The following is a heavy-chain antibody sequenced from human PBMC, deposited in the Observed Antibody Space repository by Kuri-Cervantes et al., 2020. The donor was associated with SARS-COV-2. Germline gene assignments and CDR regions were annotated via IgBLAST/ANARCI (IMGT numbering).Heavy chain of an antibody. V-gene: IGHV4-34*01. CDR2: INHSGST. D-gene: IGHD4-17*01. CDR3: ARKRTTVTTFWFDP. J-gene: IGHJ5*02. CDR1: GGSFSGYY. Sequence: GSLRLSCAVYGGSFSGYYWSWIRQPPGKGLEWIGEINHSGSTNYNPSLKSRVTISVDTSKNQFSQKLSSVTAADTAVYYCARKRTTVTTFWFDPWGQGTLVTVSS.